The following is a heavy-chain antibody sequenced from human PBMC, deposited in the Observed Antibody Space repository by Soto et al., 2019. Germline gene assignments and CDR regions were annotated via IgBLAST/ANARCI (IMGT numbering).Heavy chain of an antibody. J-gene: IGHJ4*02. D-gene: IGHD1-7*01. Sequence: EVQLVESGGGLVKPGGSLRLSCAASGFTFSSYSMNWVPQAPGTGLEWVSSISSSSSYIYYSDSVKGRFTISRDNAKNSLYLQMNSLRAEDTAVYYCAREGYNWNYKGDYWGQGTLVTVSS. CDR2: ISSSSSYI. CDR3: AREGYNWNYKGDY. V-gene: IGHV3-21*01. CDR1: GFTFSSYS.